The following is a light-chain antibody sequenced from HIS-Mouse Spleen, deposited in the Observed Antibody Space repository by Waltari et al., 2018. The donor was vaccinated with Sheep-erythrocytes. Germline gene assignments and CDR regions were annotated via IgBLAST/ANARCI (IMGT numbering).Light chain of an antibody. CDR2: AAS. J-gene: IGKJ1*01. Sequence: DIQMTQSPSSLSASVGDRVTITCRASQSISSYLNWYQQKPGKAPKLLIYAASSLQSGVPSRFSGSGSGTDFTLTISSLQPEDFATYYCQQYDNLWTFGQGTKVEIK. CDR1: QSISSY. CDR3: QQYDNLWT. V-gene: IGKV1-39*01.